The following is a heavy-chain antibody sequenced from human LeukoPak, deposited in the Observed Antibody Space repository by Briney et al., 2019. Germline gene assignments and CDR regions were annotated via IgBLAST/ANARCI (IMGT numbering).Heavy chain of an antibody. CDR2: IYYSGST. V-gene: IGHV4-59*01. J-gene: IGHJ6*03. CDR1: GGSISSYY. Sequence: PSETLSLTCTVSGGSISSYYWSWIRQPPGKGLEWIGYIYYSGSTNYNPPLKSRVTISVDTSKNQFSLKLSSVTAADTAVYYCARVGGGDNYYYDYYYMDVWGKGTTVTVSS. CDR3: ARVGGGDNYYYDYYYMDV. D-gene: IGHD5-24*01.